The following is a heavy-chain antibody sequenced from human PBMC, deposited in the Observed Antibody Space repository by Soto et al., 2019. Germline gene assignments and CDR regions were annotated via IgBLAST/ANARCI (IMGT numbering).Heavy chain of an antibody. V-gene: IGHV1-24*01. Sequence: APVKVSCKVSGYTLTELSMHWVLQAPGKGLEWMGGFDPEYGETIYTQKFQGRVTMTEDTSTDTAYMELSSLRSADTAVYYCATATAALYLDYWGQGTRVIASS. CDR1: GYTLTELS. J-gene: IGHJ4*02. CDR3: ATATAALYLDY. D-gene: IGHD2-21*02. CDR2: FDPEYGET.